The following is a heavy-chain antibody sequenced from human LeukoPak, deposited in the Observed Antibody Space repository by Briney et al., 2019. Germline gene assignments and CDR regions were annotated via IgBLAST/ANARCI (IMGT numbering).Heavy chain of an antibody. V-gene: IGHV3-21*01. CDR1: GSTFSTYP. Sequence: GGSLRLSCAASGSTFSTYPMNWVRQAPGKGLEWVSSISSGSGYIYYADSVKGRFIISRDNAKNSLYLQMNSLRAEDTAVYYCARGYGDYGKYYFDSWGQGTLVTVSS. CDR2: ISSGSGYI. D-gene: IGHD4-17*01. J-gene: IGHJ4*02. CDR3: ARGYGDYGKYYFDS.